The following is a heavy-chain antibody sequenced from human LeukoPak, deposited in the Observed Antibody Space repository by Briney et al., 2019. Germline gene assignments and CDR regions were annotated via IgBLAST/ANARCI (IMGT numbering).Heavy chain of an antibody. J-gene: IGHJ3*02. CDR3: ARLRRWNYVEFAFDI. CDR2: INHSGTT. Sequence: SETLSLTCAVHGGSLSGFYWSWIRQPPGKGLEWIGEINHSGTTNYNPSLKSRVTISVDTSKNQFSLKLSSVTAADTAVYYCARLRRWNYVEFAFDIWGQGTMVTVSS. V-gene: IGHV4-34*01. D-gene: IGHD1-7*01. CDR1: GGSLSGFY.